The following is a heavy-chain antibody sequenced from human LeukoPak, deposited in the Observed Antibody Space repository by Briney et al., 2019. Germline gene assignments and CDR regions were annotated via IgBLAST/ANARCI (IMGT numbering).Heavy chain of an antibody. CDR3: ATGIRGWVNSGPPRAFDI. CDR1: GYTFTSYY. Sequence: ASVKVSCKASGYTFTSYYMHWVRQAPGQGLEWMGIINPSGGSTSYAQKFQGRVTMTEDTSTDTAYMELSSLRSEDTAVYYCATGIRGWVNSGPPRAFDIWGQGTMVTVSS. CDR2: INPSGGST. J-gene: IGHJ3*02. D-gene: IGHD5-12*01. V-gene: IGHV1-46*01.